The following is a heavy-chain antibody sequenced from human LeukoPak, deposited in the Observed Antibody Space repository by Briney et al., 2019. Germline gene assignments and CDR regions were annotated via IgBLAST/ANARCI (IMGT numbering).Heavy chain of an antibody. CDR2: ISGGGGST. CDR3: AKALERYSSGWYADY. J-gene: IGHJ4*02. D-gene: IGHD6-19*01. CDR1: GFTFSSYV. Sequence: GGSLRLSCAASGFTFSSYVMSWVRQAPGKGLEWVSVISGGGGSTYYADSVKGRFTISRDNSKNTLYLQMNSLRAEDTAVYYCAKALERYSSGWYADYWGQGTLVTVSS. V-gene: IGHV3-23*01.